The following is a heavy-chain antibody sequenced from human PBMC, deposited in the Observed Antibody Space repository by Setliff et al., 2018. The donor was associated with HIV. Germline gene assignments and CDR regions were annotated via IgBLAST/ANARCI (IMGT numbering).Heavy chain of an antibody. CDR1: GFSLSTGGMC. Sequence: SGPTLVNPTPTLTLTCTFSGFSLSTGGMCVSWIRQPPGKALEWLARIDWDDDKFYSTSLKTRLTISKDTSKKQVVLTMTNMDPVDTATYYCARTRVAAAGVGFDIWGQGTMVTVSS. CDR3: ARTRVAAAGVGFDI. J-gene: IGHJ3*02. D-gene: IGHD6-13*01. V-gene: IGHV2-70*17. CDR2: IDWDDDK.